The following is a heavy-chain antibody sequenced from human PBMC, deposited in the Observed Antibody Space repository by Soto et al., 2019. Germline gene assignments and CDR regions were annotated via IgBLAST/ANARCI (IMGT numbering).Heavy chain of an antibody. D-gene: IGHD2-2*01. Sequence: ESGGGVVQPGRSLRLSCATSGFSFSSYGMHWVRQAPGKGLEWVAMIWFDGRNEYYADSVKGRFTISRDNSKTTLYLQMNSLRPEDTAVYFCARDRLPGDPLNYYHYGMDVWGQGTTVTVSS. CDR3: ARDRLPGDPLNYYHYGMDV. V-gene: IGHV3-33*01. CDR1: GFSFSSYG. J-gene: IGHJ6*02. CDR2: IWFDGRNE.